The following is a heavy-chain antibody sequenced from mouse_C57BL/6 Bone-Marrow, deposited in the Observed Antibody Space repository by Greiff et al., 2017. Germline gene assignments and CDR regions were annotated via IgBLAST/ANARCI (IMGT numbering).Heavy chain of an antibody. Sequence: QVQLQQPGAELVRPGTSVKLSCKASGYTFTSYWMHWVKQRPGQGLEWIGVIDPSDSYTNYNQKFKGKATLTVDTSSSTAYMQLSSLTSEDSAVYYCARECRGLHGYWGQGTTLTVSS. CDR1: GYTFTSYW. CDR2: IDPSDSYT. J-gene: IGHJ2*01. CDR3: ARECRGLHGY. V-gene: IGHV1-59*01. D-gene: IGHD2-2*01.